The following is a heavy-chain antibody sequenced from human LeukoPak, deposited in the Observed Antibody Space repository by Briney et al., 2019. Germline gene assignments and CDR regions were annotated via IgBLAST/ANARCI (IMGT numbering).Heavy chain of an antibody. CDR3: VVILVPGGVWHFDL. CDR1: GLTFRNYG. D-gene: IGHD2-2*01. CDR2: IYSGGGTTK. J-gene: IGHJ2*01. V-gene: IGHV3-33*03. Sequence: GTPPRLSCVASGLTFRNYGFHWVRQAPGKGLEWVAIIYSGGGTTKYYAESLKDRFTITRDDSRDTLYLQMNSLRAEDTAVYYCVVILVPGGVWHFDLWGRGTLVTVSS.